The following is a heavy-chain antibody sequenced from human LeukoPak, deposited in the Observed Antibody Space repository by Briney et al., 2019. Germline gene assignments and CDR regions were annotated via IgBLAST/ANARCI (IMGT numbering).Heavy chain of an antibody. J-gene: IGHJ4*02. CDR3: ARAYVWFGELLYTDY. CDR2: INHSGST. D-gene: IGHD3-10*01. Sequence: LSETLSLTCAVYGGSFSGYYWSWIRQPPGKGLEWIGEINHSGSTNYNPSLKSRVTVSVDKSKNQFSLKLSSVTAADTAVYYCARAYVWFGELLYTDYWGQGTLVTVSS. CDR1: GGSFSGYY. V-gene: IGHV4-34*01.